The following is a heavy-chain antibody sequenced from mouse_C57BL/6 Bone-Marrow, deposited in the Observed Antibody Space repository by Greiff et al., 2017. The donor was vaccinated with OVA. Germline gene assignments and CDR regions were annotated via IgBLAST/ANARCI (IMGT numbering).Heavy chain of an antibody. CDR3: AREVYYSDY. Sequence: VQLQQSGAELARPGASVKLSCKASGYTFTSYGIRWVKQRTGQGLEWIGEIYPSSGSTNYNEKFKGKATLTVEKSSSTAYMELSSLTSEDSAVYFCAREVYYSDYWGQGTTLTVSS. J-gene: IGHJ2*01. CDR2: IYPSSGST. CDR1: GYTFTSYG. V-gene: IGHV1-81*01. D-gene: IGHD2-12*01.